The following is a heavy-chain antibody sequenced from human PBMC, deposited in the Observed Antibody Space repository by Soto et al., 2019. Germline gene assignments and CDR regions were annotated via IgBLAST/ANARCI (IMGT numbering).Heavy chain of an antibody. CDR2: FYYSGTP. Sequence: QLQLQESGPGLVKPSETLSLTCTVSGGSISSTTYYWGWIRQPPGKGLEWIGNFYYSGTPYYNPSLKSRVTISVDTSKNQFSLKLSSVTAADTAVYYCARHSTWGRWFDPWGQGTLVTVSS. V-gene: IGHV4-39*01. CDR3: ARHSTWGRWFDP. D-gene: IGHD3-16*01. J-gene: IGHJ5*02. CDR1: GGSISSTTYY.